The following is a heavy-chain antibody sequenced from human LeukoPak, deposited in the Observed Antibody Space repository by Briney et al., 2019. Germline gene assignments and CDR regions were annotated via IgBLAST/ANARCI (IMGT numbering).Heavy chain of an antibody. J-gene: IGHJ6*03. D-gene: IGHD3-22*01. V-gene: IGHV1-69*05. CDR2: IIPIFGTA. Sequence: SVKVSCKASGGTFSSYAISWVRQAPGQGLEWMGGIIPIFGTANYAQKVQGRVTITTDESTSTAYMEMSSLRSEDTAVYYCARTAYYYDSSGHKAGYYYYYYMDVWGKGTTVTVSS. CDR3: ARTAYYYDSSGHKAGYYYYYYMDV. CDR1: GGTFSSYA.